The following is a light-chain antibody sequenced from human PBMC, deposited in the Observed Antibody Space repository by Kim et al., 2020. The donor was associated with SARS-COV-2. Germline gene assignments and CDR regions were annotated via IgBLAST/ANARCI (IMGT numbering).Light chain of an antibody. CDR3: QQYGSSPWT. V-gene: IGKV3-20*01. CDR1: QSVSSSY. Sequence: EIVLTQSPGPLSLSPGERATLSCRASQSVSSSYLAWYQQKPGQAPRLLIYGASSGATGIPDRFSGSGSGTDFTLTISRLEPEDFAVYYCQQYGSSPWTFGQGTKVDIK. J-gene: IGKJ1*01. CDR2: GAS.